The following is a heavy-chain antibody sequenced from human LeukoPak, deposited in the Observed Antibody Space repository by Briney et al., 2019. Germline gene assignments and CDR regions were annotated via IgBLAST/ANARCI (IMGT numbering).Heavy chain of an antibody. J-gene: IGHJ6*02. D-gene: IGHD6-13*01. V-gene: IGHV3-30*18. CDR3: AKDKAGSSWYYYYYGMDV. CDR1: GFTFSSYG. Sequence: GGSLRLSCAASGFTFSSYGMHWVRQAPGKGLEWVAVISYDGSNKYYADSVKGRFTISRDNSKNTLYLQMNSLRAEDTAVYYCAKDKAGSSWYYYYYGMDVWGQGTTATVSS. CDR2: ISYDGSNK.